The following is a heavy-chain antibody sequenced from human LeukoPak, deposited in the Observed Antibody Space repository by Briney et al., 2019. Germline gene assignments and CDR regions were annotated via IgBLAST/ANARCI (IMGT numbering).Heavy chain of an antibody. CDR3: AVHGSEGRDDL. CDR2: IDPSGST. CDR1: GGSISRYY. Sequence: SETLSLTCTVSGGSISRYYWNWIRQSAGKRLQWIGRIDPSGSTNYNPSLKSRVTMSVDTSTNQFSLKLISVTAADTAVYYCAVHGSEGRDDLWGQGTLVTVSS. J-gene: IGHJ4*02. V-gene: IGHV4-4*07. D-gene: IGHD3-10*01.